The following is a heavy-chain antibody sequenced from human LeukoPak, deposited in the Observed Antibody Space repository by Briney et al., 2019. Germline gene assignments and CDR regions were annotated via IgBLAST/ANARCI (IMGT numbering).Heavy chain of an antibody. V-gene: IGHV4-31*03. Sequence: SQTLSLTCTVSGGSISSGGYYWSWIRQHPGKGLEWIGYIYYSGSTYYNPSLKSRVTISVDTSKNQFSLKLSSVTAADTAVYYCARDVYRPSYYYYGMDVWGQGTTVTVSS. CDR3: ARDVYRPSYYYYGMDV. CDR2: IYYSGST. D-gene: IGHD3-16*01. J-gene: IGHJ6*02. CDR1: GGSISSGGYY.